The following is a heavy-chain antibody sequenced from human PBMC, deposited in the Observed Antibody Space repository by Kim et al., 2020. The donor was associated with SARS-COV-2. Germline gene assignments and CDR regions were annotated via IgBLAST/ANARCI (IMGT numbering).Heavy chain of an antibody. J-gene: IGHJ4*02. CDR2: ISSGGST. CDR3: AKMVGYSDSSGSNFDH. Sequence: GGSLRLSCAASGFMFSSYAMSWVRQAPGEGLEWVSVISSGGSTYYADSVKGRLTISRDNSKNTLYLQMNSLRAEDTAVYYCAKMVGYSDSSGSNFDHWGQGTLVTVSS. D-gene: IGHD3-22*01. CDR1: GFMFSSYA. V-gene: IGHV3-23*01.